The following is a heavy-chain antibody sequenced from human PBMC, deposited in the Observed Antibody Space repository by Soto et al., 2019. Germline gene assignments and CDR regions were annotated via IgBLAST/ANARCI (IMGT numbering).Heavy chain of an antibody. J-gene: IGHJ6*04. CDR2: IYYSGST. CDR1: GGSISSYY. D-gene: IGHD3-10*01. V-gene: IGHV4-59*01. CDR3: ARDRSILWLGESIYGMDG. Sequence: SATLSLTCTVSGGSISSYYWSWIRQPPGKGLEWIGYIYYSGSTNYNPSLKSRVTISVDTSKNQFSLKLSSVTAADTAVYYCARDRSILWLGESIYGMDGWGEATTVTVYS.